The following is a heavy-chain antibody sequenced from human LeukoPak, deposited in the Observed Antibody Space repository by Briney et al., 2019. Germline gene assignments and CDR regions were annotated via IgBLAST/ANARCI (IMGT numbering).Heavy chain of an antibody. CDR2: IYHSGST. D-gene: IGHD5-18*01. V-gene: IGHV4-30-2*01. J-gene: IGHJ4*02. CDR1: GGSISSGGYY. CDR3: ARHPLETRNNTAMSRLAFDY. Sequence: SETLSLTCTVSGGSISSGGYYWSWIRQPPGKGLEWIGYIYHSGSTYYNPSLKSRVTISVDRSKNQFSLKLSSVTAADTAVYYCARHPLETRNNTAMSRLAFDYWGQGTLVTVYS.